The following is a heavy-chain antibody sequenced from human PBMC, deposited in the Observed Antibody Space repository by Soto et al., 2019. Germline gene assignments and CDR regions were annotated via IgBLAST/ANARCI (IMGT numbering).Heavy chain of an antibody. Sequence: QITLKESGPTVAKPTQNLTVTCSFSVFSLSTNGVGVGWIRQPPGKALEWLALIYWDDDKRYSPSLKRRLTTTNDTYKMQVVLTLTNMDPVDTATYYCAHRDCSSNNCSTFDIWGQGTKVAVSS. D-gene: IGHD2-2*01. CDR3: AHRDCSSNNCSTFDI. CDR1: VFSLSTNGVG. J-gene: IGHJ3*02. V-gene: IGHV2-5*02. CDR2: IYWDDDK.